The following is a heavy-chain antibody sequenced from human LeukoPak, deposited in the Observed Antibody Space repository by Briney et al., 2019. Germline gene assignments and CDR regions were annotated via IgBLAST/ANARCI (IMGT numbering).Heavy chain of an antibody. CDR3: SRGDYSYGFD. D-gene: IGHD5-18*01. J-gene: IGHJ4*02. CDR1: GGSINSGSYF. V-gene: IGHV4-61*02. CDR2: IYPSGST. Sequence: PSETLSLTCTVSGGSINSGSYFWSWVRQPAGKGLEWIGRIYPSGSTNYNPSLKSRVIISVDLSKNQLSLKLSSVTAADTAVYYCSRGDYSYGFDWGQGILVTVSS.